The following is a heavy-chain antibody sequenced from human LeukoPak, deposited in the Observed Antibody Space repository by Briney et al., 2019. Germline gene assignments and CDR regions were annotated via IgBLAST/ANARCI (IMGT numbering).Heavy chain of an antibody. J-gene: IGHJ4*02. D-gene: IGHD3-16*01. Sequence: GGSLRLSCAASGFSVSIYAMSWVRQAPGKGLEWVSAISVSGDNTYYADSVKGRFTLFRDNSKNTLYLQMNRLRVEDTAVYYCAKEGGGADDYWGQGTLVTVSS. CDR2: ISVSGDNT. V-gene: IGHV3-23*01. CDR1: GFSVSIYA. CDR3: AKEGGGADDY.